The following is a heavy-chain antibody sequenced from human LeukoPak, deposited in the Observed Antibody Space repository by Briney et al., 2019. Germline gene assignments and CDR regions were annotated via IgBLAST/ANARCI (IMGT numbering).Heavy chain of an antibody. Sequence: GGSLRLSCAASGFTFSSYGMHWVRQAPGKGLEWVAVIWYDGSNKYYADSVKGRLTISRDNSKNTLYLQMNSLRAEDTAVYYCARDGSMLLWFGGADRNDAFDIWGQGTMVTVSS. CDR1: GFTFSSYG. CDR3: ARDGSMLLWFGGADRNDAFDI. V-gene: IGHV3-33*01. CDR2: IWYDGSNK. J-gene: IGHJ3*02. D-gene: IGHD3-10*01.